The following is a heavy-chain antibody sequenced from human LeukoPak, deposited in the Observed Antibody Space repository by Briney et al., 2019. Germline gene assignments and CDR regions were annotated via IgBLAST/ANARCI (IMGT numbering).Heavy chain of an antibody. CDR3: AYNRNFALDN. CDR1: GASIASHSW. Sequence: SETLSLTCAVSGASIASHSWWSWVRQPPGKGLEWIGEVYHSGGANYKPSLKSRVTISVDTSRHHFSLKLTSVTAADTAVYFCAYNRNFALDNWGQGTLVTVSS. CDR2: VYHSGGA. D-gene: IGHD1-14*01. V-gene: IGHV4/OR15-8*01. J-gene: IGHJ4*01.